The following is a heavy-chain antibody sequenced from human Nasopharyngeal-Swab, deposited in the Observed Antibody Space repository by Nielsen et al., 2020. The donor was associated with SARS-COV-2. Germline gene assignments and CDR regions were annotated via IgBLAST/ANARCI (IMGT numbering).Heavy chain of an antibody. D-gene: IGHD5-12*01. Sequence: SETLSLTCTVPGGSISSSSYYWGWIRQPPGKGLEWIGSIYYSGSTYYNPSLKSRVTISVDTSKNQFSLKLSSVTAADTAVYYCARQGQATITNPRRNFDYWGQGTLVTVSS. J-gene: IGHJ4*02. CDR1: GGSISSSSYY. CDR3: ARQGQATITNPRRNFDY. CDR2: IYYSGST. V-gene: IGHV4-39*01.